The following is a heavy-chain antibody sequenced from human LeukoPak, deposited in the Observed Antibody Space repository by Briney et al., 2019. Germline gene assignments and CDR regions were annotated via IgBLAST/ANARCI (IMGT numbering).Heavy chain of an antibody. CDR3: AKDTPLTTYTSGWSSNSFDY. D-gene: IGHD6-19*01. Sequence: LPGGSLRLSCAASGFTFTSYGMDWVRQAPGQGLEWVSGISGSGGSTYYADSVKGRFTISRDNSKNTLYLQMNSLRAEDTAVYFCAKDTPLTTYTSGWSSNSFDYWGQGTLVAVSS. CDR2: ISGSGGST. V-gene: IGHV3-23*01. J-gene: IGHJ4*02. CDR1: GFTFTSYG.